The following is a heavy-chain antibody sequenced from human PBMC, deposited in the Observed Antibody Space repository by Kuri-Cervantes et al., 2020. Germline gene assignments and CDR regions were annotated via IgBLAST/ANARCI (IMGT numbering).Heavy chain of an antibody. D-gene: IGHD3-9*01. CDR3: ARDSEYYDILTGYSPYNWFDP. CDR2: INPNSGGT. CDR1: GYTFTGYY. J-gene: IGHJ5*02. V-gene: IGHV1-2*04. Sequence: ASVKVSCKASGYTFTGYYMHWVRQAPGQGREWMGWINPNSGGTNYAQKFQGWVTMTRDTSISTAYMELSSLRSEDTAVYYCARDSEYYDILTGYSPYNWFDPWGQGTLVTVSS.